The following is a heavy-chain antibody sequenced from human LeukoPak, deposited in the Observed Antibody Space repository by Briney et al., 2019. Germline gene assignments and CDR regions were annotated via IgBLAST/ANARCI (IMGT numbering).Heavy chain of an antibody. D-gene: IGHD6-13*01. V-gene: IGHV4-59*12. CDR1: DGSISSYY. J-gene: IGHJ6*03. CDR3: ARDRVSIAAAGTFYYYYMDV. Sequence: SSETLSLTCTVSDGSISSYYWSWIRQPPGKGLEWIGYIYYSGSTNYNLSLKSRVTISVDTSKNQFSLKLSSVTAADTAVYYCARDRVSIAAAGTFYYYYMDVWGKGTTVTVSS. CDR2: IYYSGST.